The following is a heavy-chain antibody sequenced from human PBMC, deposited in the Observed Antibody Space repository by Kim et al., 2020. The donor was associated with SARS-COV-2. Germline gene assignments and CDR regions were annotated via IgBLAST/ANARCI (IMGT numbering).Heavy chain of an antibody. J-gene: IGHJ4*02. Sequence: GGSLRLSCAASGFTFSSYGMHWVRQAPGKGLEWVAVISYDGSNKYYADSVKGRFTISRDNSKNTLYLQMNSLRAEDTAVYYCAKLSLLAAADHDYWGQGTLVTVSS. V-gene: IGHV3-30*18. CDR3: AKLSLLAAADHDY. D-gene: IGHD6-13*01. CDR1: GFTFSSYG. CDR2: ISYDGSNK.